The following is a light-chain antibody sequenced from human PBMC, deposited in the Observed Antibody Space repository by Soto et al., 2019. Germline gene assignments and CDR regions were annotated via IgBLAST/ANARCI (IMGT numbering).Light chain of an antibody. Sequence: QSALTQPRSVSGSPGQSVTVPCTGTSSDVGGYNYVSWYQHHPGKAPKLMIYDVGKRPSGVPDRFSGSKSGNTASLTISGLQAEDEADYYCCSYAGSYPYVVFGGGTKLTVL. CDR1: SSDVGGYNY. J-gene: IGLJ2*01. CDR3: CSYAGSYPYVV. V-gene: IGLV2-11*01. CDR2: DVG.